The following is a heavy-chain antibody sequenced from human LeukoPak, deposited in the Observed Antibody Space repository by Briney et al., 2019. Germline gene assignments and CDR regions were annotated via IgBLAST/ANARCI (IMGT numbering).Heavy chain of an antibody. CDR1: GFTFSNNA. J-gene: IGHJ4*02. D-gene: IGHD2-8*01. Sequence: GGSLRLSCAASGFTFSNNAMSWVRQAPGKGLECVSAITGTVATGDPPYYADSVKGRFTISRDNSRNTLYLQLNDLRAEDTAIYYCAKAFGTNGYFQLPIDFWGQGTLVTVSS. CDR3: AKAFGTNGYFQLPIDF. V-gene: IGHV3-23*01. CDR2: ITGTVATGDPP.